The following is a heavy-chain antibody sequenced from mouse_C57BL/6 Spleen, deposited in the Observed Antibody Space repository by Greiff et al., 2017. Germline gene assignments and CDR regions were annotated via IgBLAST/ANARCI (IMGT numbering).Heavy chain of an antibody. D-gene: IGHD2-10*01. CDR2: IWSGGST. Sequence: VQLQQSGPGLVQPSQSLSITCTVSGFSLTSYGVHWVRQSPGKGLEWLGVIWSGGSTDYNAAFISRLSISKDNSKSQVFFKMNSLQADDTAIYYCARKAYYGNYWFAYWGQGTLVTVSA. CDR3: ARKAYYGNYWFAY. J-gene: IGHJ3*01. CDR1: GFSLTSYG. V-gene: IGHV2-2*01.